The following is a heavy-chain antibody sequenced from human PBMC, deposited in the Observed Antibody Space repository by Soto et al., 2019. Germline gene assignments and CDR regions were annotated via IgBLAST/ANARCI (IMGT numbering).Heavy chain of an antibody. J-gene: IGHJ6*04. CDR1: GGTFSSYA. V-gene: IGHV1-69*12. CDR2: IIPIFGTA. Sequence: QVQLVQSGAEVKKPGSSVKVSCKASGGTFSSYAISWVRQAPGQGLEWMGGIIPIFGTANYAQKFQGRVTITADESTSTAYMELSSLRSEDTAVYYCARARRGYSGYESYESYGMDVWGEGTTVTVSS. D-gene: IGHD5-12*01. CDR3: ARARRGYSGYESYESYGMDV.